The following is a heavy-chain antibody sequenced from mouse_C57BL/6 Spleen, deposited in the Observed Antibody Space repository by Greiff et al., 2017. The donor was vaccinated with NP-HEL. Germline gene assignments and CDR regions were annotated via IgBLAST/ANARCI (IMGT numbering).Heavy chain of an antibody. CDR3: ARVGYGSSGYFDV. CDR1: GYTFTDYY. Sequence: VQLQQSGPELVKPGASVKISCKASGYTFTDYYMNWVKQSHGKSLEWIGDINPNNGGTSYNQKFKGKATLTVDKSSSTAYMELRSLTSEDSAVYYCARVGYGSSGYFDVWGTGTTVTVSS. V-gene: IGHV1-26*01. CDR2: INPNNGGT. D-gene: IGHD1-1*01. J-gene: IGHJ1*03.